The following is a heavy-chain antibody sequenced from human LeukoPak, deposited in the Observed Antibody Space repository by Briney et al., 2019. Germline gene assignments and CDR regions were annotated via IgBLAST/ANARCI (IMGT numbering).Heavy chain of an antibody. CDR1: GGSIRSSSYY. V-gene: IGHV4-39*07. CDR3: ASETWSGSGSYYKGGVSGLYY. J-gene: IGHJ4*02. D-gene: IGHD3-10*01. Sequence: SETLSLTCTVSGGSIRSSSYYWGWIRQPPGKGLEWIGSIYYSGSTYYNPSLKSRVTISVDTSKNQFSLKLSSVTAADTAVYYCASETWSGSGSYYKGGVSGLYYWGQGTLVTVSS. CDR2: IYYSGST.